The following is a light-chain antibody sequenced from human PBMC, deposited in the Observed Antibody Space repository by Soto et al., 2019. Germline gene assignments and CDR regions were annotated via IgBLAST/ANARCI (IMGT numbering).Light chain of an antibody. Sequence: QSPSTLSASVGDRLTITCRASQSISSRLAWYQQKPGKAPKLLIYDASSLESGVPSRFSGSGSGTEFTLTISGLQPDDFATYYCQGYMRYSRTFGQGTKADIK. CDR3: QGYMRYSRT. CDR1: QSISSR. V-gene: IGKV1-5*01. J-gene: IGKJ1*01. CDR2: DAS.